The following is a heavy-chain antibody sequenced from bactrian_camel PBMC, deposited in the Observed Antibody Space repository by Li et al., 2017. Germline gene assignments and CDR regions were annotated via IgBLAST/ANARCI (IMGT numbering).Heavy chain of an antibody. CDR3: VVSKY. CDR1: EDINSNYC. V-gene: IGHV3S53*01. Sequence: HVQLVESGGGSVQTGGSLRLSCSASEDINSNYCMGWFRQVPGKEREGVAYIFRAGSTRYSDSVKGRFTISRDNIENILYLQMNSLKSEDTALYYCVVSKYWGQGTQVTVS. CDR2: IFRAGST. J-gene: IGHJ4*01.